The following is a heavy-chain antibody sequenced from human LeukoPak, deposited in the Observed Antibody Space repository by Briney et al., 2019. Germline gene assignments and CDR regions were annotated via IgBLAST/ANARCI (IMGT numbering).Heavy chain of an antibody. Sequence: GGSLRLSCAASGFTFSSYAMHWVRQAPGKGLEWVAVISYDGSNKYYADSVKGRFTISRDNSKNTLYLQMNSLRAEDTAVYYCARDIAVAGTGFARYWGQGTLVTVSS. D-gene: IGHD6-19*01. CDR2: ISYDGSNK. J-gene: IGHJ4*02. CDR1: GFTFSSYA. CDR3: ARDIAVAGTGFARY. V-gene: IGHV3-30-3*01.